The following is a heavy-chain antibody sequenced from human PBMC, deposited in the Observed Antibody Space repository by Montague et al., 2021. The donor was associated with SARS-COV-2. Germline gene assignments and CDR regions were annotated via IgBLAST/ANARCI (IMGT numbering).Heavy chain of an antibody. Sequence: SETLSLTCSVPGASITTYYWSWIRQAPGKGLEWIAYIFHSGHTNYNPSLRSRVAISIDTSRDQFSLSLTSITAADTAVYYCARLTYLASAYYFDYWGLGTLGTVSS. V-gene: IGHV4-59*12. CDR2: IFHSGHT. J-gene: IGHJ4*02. D-gene: IGHD3-10*01. CDR3: ARLTYLASAYYFDY. CDR1: GASITTYY.